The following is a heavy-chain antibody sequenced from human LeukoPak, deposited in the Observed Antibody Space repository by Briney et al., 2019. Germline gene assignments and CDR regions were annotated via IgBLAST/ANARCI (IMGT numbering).Heavy chain of an antibody. V-gene: IGHV5-10-1*01. D-gene: IGHD3-16*01. J-gene: IGHJ2*01. CDR1: GYSLTNYW. CDR2: IDPSDSYT. CDR3: TRLMRHGGLNHWYSDL. Sequence: GESLKISCKGSGYSLTNYWISWVRQMPGKGLEWMGRIDPSDSYTNYSPSFQGHVTISADKSISAAYLQWNSLKASDTAMYYCTRLMRHGGLNHWYSDLWGRGTLVTVSS.